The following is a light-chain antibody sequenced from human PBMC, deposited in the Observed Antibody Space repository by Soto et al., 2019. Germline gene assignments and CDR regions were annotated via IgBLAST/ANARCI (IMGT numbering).Light chain of an antibody. CDR2: AES. J-gene: IGKJ5*01. CDR1: QSICTY. Sequence: DIQMTQSPSSLSASVGDRVTITCRAIQSICTYLNWYHQKPGKAPDLLIYAESSLKSGVPSRFTGSGSGTHFTLTISGLQPADFATYYCQQNFSIPITFGQGTLLEIK. CDR3: QQNFSIPIT. V-gene: IGKV1-39*01.